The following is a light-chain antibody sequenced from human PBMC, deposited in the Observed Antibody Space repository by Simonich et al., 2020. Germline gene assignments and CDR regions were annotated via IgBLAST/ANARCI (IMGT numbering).Light chain of an antibody. J-gene: IGKJ2*01. Sequence: DIVMTQSPDSLAVSLGERATINCKSSQSVLYSSHNKNYLEWYQQKPGQHHKLLLYWASTRESGVPDRFSGSGSGTDFTLTISSLQAEDVAVYYCQQYYSTPYTFGQGTKLEIK. CDR2: WAS. CDR1: QSVLYSSHNKNY. CDR3: QQYYSTPYT. V-gene: IGKV4-1*01.